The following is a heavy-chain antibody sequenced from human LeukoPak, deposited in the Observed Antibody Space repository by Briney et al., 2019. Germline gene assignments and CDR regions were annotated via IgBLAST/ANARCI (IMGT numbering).Heavy chain of an antibody. D-gene: IGHD4-17*01. J-gene: IGHJ4*02. CDR2: ISYDGTNK. V-gene: IGHV3-30-3*01. CDR1: GFTFSDYA. CDR3: ARGNDFGDYALDDY. Sequence: GRSLRLSCAASGFTFSDYAMHWVRQAPARGLEWVSFISYDGTNKYYADSVKGRFIISRDNSKNTLYLQVNSLGPEDTAVYYCARGNDFGDYALDDYWGQGTLVTVST.